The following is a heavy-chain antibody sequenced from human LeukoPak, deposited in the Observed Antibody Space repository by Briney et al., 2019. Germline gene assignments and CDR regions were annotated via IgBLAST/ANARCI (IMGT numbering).Heavy chain of an antibody. CDR1: GFTFSSYW. D-gene: IGHD1-26*01. CDR3: ARGSNSGSYYIDY. V-gene: IGHV3-74*01. Sequence: GGSLRLSCAASGFTFSSYWMHWVRQAPGKGLVWVSRINTDGSSTSYADSVKGRFTISRDNAKNTLYLQMNSLRAEDTAVYYCARGSNSGSYYIDYWGQGTLVTVSS. CDR2: INTDGSST. J-gene: IGHJ4*02.